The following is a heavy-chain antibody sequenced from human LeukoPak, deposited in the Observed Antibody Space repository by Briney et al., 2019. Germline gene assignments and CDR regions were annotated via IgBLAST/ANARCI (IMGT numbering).Heavy chain of an antibody. CDR1: GGSFSDYS. V-gene: IGHV4-34*01. CDR3: ARVGYSYSINDGSRTCFGACPTKYYYYLDV. D-gene: IGHD5-18*01. CDR2: INHSGGT. Sequence: PSETLSLTCSVYGGSFSDYSWIRIRQPPGLGLQWIGEINHSGGTNHNPSLMSRVIMSVDTSKNHNSHQMSSVTDADTAVYYCARVGYSYSINDGSRTCFGACPTKYYYYLDVWGKGTTVTVSS. J-gene: IGHJ6*03.